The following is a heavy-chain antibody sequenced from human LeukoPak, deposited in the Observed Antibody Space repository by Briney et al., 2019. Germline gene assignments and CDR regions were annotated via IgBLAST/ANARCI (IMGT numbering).Heavy chain of an antibody. CDR2: ISGTGGST. CDR1: GFTFSNYA. D-gene: IGHD3-22*01. J-gene: IGHJ4*02. CDR3: ASAGHYYDSTGYSFDY. Sequence: PGGSLRLSCAASGFTFSNYAMTWVRQAPGKGLEWVSVISGTGGSTYYADSVKGRFTISRDNAKNSLYLQMNSLRAEDTAVYYCASAGHYYDSTGYSFDYWGQGTLVTVSS. V-gene: IGHV3-23*01.